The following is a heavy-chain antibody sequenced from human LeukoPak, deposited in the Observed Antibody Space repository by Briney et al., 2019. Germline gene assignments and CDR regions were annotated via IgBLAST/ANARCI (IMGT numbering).Heavy chain of an antibody. CDR2: ISGSGGST. D-gene: IGHD6-13*01. Sequence: GGSLRLSCAASGFTLSSYAMSWVRQAPGKGLEWVSAISGSGGSTYYADSVKGRFTISRDNSKNTLYLQMNSLRAEDTAVYYCAKDKGYSSSWYQNDYWGQGTLVTVSS. V-gene: IGHV3-23*01. J-gene: IGHJ4*02. CDR3: AKDKGYSSSWYQNDY. CDR1: GFTLSSYA.